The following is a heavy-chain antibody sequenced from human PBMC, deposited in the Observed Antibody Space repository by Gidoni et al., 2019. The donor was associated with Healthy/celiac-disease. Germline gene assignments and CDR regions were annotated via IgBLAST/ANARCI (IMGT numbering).Heavy chain of an antibody. CDR3: AKDPLLYDSSPVSAFDI. J-gene: IGHJ3*02. Sequence: EVQLLESGGGLVQPGGSLRLSCAASGFTFRSYAMSWVRQAPGKGLEWVSDIRGSGGSTYYADSVKGRFTISRDNSKNTLYLQMNSRRAEDTAVYYCAKDPLLYDSSPVSAFDIWGQGTMVTVSS. V-gene: IGHV3-23*01. CDR2: IRGSGGST. CDR1: GFTFRSYA. D-gene: IGHD3-22*01.